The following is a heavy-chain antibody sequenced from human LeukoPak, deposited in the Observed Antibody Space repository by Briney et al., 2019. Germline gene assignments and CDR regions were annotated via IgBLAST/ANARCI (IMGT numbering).Heavy chain of an antibody. D-gene: IGHD5-18*01. CDR2: IYYSGST. V-gene: IGHV4-59*08. CDR3: ARQGRGYSYNFDY. CDR1: GGSISSYY. Sequence: SETLSLTCTVSGGSISSYYWSWIRQPPGKGLEWIGYIYYSGSTNCNPSLKSRVTISVDTSKNQFSLKLSSVTAADTAVYYCARQGRGYSYNFDYWGQGTPVTVSS. J-gene: IGHJ4*02.